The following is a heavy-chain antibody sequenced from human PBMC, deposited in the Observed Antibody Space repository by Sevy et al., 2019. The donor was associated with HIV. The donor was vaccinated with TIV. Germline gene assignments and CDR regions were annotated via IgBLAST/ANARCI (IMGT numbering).Heavy chain of an antibody. D-gene: IGHD5-12*01. CDR1: GFTFSSYA. Sequence: GGSLRLSCAASGFTFSSYAMHWVRQAPGKGLEWVAVISYDGSNKYYADSVKGRFTISRDNSKNTLYLQMNSLRAEDTAVDYCARVLYSGYDFVNAFDIWGQGTMVTVSS. CDR2: ISYDGSNK. V-gene: IGHV3-30-3*01. J-gene: IGHJ3*02. CDR3: ARVLYSGYDFVNAFDI.